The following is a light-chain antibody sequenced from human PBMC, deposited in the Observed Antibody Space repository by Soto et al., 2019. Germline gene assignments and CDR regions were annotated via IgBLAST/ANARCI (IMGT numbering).Light chain of an antibody. V-gene: IGLV1-47*02. CDR1: SSNIGSKY. Sequence: QSVLTQPPSASGTPGQRVTISCSGSSSNIGSKYVYWYQQLPGTAPKLLIYNTNQRPSGVPDRFSGSKSGTSASLAISGLRSEDEAEYYCAAWDDSLSVVFGGGTQLTVL. CDR2: NTN. CDR3: AAWDDSLSVV. J-gene: IGLJ3*02.